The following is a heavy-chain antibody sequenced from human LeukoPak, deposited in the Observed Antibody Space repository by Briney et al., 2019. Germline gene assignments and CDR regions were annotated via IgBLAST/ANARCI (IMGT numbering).Heavy chain of an antibody. V-gene: IGHV1-69*04. CDR1: GYTFTSYG. CDR2: IIPILGIA. D-gene: IGHD4-17*01. CDR3: ARVSDRDYGDGY. J-gene: IGHJ4*02. Sequence: SVKVSCKASGYTFTSYGISWVRQAPGQGLEWMGRIIPILGIANYAQKFQGRVTITADKSTSTAYMELSSLRSEDTAVYYCARVSDRDYGDGYWGQGTLVTVSS.